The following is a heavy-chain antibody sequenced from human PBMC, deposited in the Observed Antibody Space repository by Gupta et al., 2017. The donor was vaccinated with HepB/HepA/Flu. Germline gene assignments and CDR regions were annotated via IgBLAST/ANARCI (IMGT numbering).Heavy chain of an antibody. D-gene: IGHD6-13*01. CDR1: GFTFSSYA. Sequence: EVQLLESGGGLVQPGGSLRLSCAASGFTFSSYAMNWVRQAPGKGLEWVSAISGSGGGGTTYYADSVKGRFTISRDNSKNTLYLQMNSLRAEDTAVYFCAKGTAAWYYYGMDVWGQGTTVTVSS. CDR3: AKGTAAWYYYGMDV. V-gene: IGHV3-23*01. CDR2: ISGSGGGGTT. J-gene: IGHJ6*02.